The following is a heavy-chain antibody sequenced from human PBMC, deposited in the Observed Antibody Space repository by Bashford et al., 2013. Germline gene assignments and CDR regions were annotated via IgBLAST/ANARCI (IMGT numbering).Heavy chain of an antibody. CDR1: GFTFSTSN. CDR3: ASGPSSSWFDY. CDR2: ISKSSSPI. Sequence: GGSLRLSCAASGFTFSTSNMNWVRQAPGKGLEWLSYISKSSSPIFYADSVKGRFTISRDNARNSLYLRMNSLRADDTAVYYCASGPSSSWFDYWGQGTLVTVSS. V-gene: IGHV3-48*01. D-gene: IGHD2-2*01. J-gene: IGHJ4*02.